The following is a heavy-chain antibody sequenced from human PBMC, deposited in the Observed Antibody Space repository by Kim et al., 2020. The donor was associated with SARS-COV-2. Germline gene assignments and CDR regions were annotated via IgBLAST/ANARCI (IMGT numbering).Heavy chain of an antibody. CDR3: ARAPAVAGSNHHGMDV. CDR2: IAYDGSNK. V-gene: IGHV3-30*04. Sequence: GGSLRLSCAASGFTFSSYAMHWVRQAPGKGLEWVAIIAYDGSNKYEADSVKGRFTISRDDSKNSLYLQMNSLRGEDTAVYYCARAPAVAGSNHHGMDVWG. J-gene: IGHJ6*01. CDR1: GFTFSSYA. D-gene: IGHD6-19*01.